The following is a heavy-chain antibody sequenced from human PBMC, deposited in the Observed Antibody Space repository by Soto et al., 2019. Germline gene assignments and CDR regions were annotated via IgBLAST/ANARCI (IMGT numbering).Heavy chain of an antibody. V-gene: IGHV1-58*02. CDR2: IVVVSGNT. D-gene: IGHD6-19*01. CDR3: AADRGSSGWMIDAFDI. CDR1: GFTFTSSA. Sequence: ASVKVSCKASGFTFTSSAMQWVRQARGQRLEWIGWIVVVSGNTNYAQKFQERVTITRDMSTSTAYMELSSLRSEDTAVYYCAADRGSSGWMIDAFDIWGQGTMVTV. J-gene: IGHJ3*02.